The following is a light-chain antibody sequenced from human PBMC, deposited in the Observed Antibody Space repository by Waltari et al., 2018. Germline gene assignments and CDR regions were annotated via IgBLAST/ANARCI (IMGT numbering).Light chain of an antibody. Sequence: DIQMTQSPSTLSASVGDRVTIPCRASQSISNWLAWYQQKPGRAPNLLIYRASNLESGVPSRFSGSGSGTEFTLTISGLQPDDFATYYCQQYNRYSWTFGQGTKVEIK. J-gene: IGKJ1*01. CDR3: QQYNRYSWT. V-gene: IGKV1-5*03. CDR2: RAS. CDR1: QSISNW.